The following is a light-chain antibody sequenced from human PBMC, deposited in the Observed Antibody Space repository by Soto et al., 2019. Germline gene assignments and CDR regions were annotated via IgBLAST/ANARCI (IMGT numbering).Light chain of an antibody. CDR3: QQYNNWPPWT. Sequence: EIVMTQSPATLSVSPGERATLSCRASQSVSSNLAWYQQKPGQAPRLLIYGASTRATGIPARFSGSGSGTAFTLTISSLQSEDLAVYYCQQYNNWPPWTFGQVTKVEIK. V-gene: IGKV3-15*01. J-gene: IGKJ1*01. CDR2: GAS. CDR1: QSVSSN.